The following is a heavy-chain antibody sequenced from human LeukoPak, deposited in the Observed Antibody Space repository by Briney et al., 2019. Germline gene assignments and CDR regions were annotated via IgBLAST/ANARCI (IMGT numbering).Heavy chain of an antibody. CDR3: ARGTGSYYSLGY. D-gene: IGHD1-26*01. CDR1: GFTFSSYW. CDR2: INSDGSST. J-gene: IGHJ4*02. Sequence: GSLRLSCAASGFTFSSYWMHWVRQAPGKGLVWVSRINSDGSSTSCADSVKGRFTISRDNAKNTLYLQMDSLRAEDTAMYYCARGTGSYYSLGYWGQGTLVTVSS. V-gene: IGHV3-74*01.